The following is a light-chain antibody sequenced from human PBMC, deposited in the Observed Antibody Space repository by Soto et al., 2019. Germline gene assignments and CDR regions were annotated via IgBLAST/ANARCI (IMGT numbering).Light chain of an antibody. CDR1: SSDVGDYDY. CDR3: SSYAGESTVT. CDR2: EVT. J-gene: IGLJ2*01. Sequence: QSALTQPASVSGSPGQSITISCTGTSSDVGDYDYVSWYQQHPGKAPKLMIYEVTNRPSGVSNRFSGSKSDNTASLTISRLQAEDEADYYCSSYAGESTVTFGGGTKLTVL. V-gene: IGLV2-14*01.